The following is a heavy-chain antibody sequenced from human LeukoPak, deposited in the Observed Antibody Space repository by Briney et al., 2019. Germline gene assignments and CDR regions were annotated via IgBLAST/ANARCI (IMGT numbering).Heavy chain of an antibody. Sequence: GGSLRLSCAASGFTLSRNAMSWVRQAPGRGLEWVSGVGSDEKTHYTDSVRGRFTIFRDNSKNTLYLQMNSLGVEDTAIYYCAKDLSWWAAADYWGQGALVTVAS. CDR1: GFTLSRNA. CDR3: AKDLSWWAAADY. V-gene: IGHV3-23*01. D-gene: IGHD2-15*01. CDR2: VGSDEKT. J-gene: IGHJ4*02.